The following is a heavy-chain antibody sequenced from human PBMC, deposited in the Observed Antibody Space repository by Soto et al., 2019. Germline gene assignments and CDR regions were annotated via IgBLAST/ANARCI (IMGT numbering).Heavy chain of an antibody. CDR1: GFTFSNSA. J-gene: IGHJ6*03. CDR3: AARSGATRGYYYRDV. D-gene: IGHD5-12*01. Sequence: QMQLVQSGPEVKEPGTSVKVSCKASGFTFSNSAVQWVRQARGERLEWIGWIVVGSGNTNYAQKLQERVTIIRDMSTSTAYMELSSLRAEDTAMYYCAARSGATRGYYYRDVWGEGTTVTVSS. CDR2: IVVGSGNT. V-gene: IGHV1-58*01.